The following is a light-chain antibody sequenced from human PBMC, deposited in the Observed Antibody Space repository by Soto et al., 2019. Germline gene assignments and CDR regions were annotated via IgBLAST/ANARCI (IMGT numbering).Light chain of an antibody. Sequence: DIQMTQSPSALSASVGDRVTITCRASQSISSWLAWYQQKPGKAPKLLIYKASSLKSGVPSRFSGSGSGTEFTLTISSLQTDDFGTYFCQQYNSYLWTFGQGTKVEIK. J-gene: IGKJ1*01. V-gene: IGKV1-5*03. CDR3: QQYNSYLWT. CDR1: QSISSW. CDR2: KAS.